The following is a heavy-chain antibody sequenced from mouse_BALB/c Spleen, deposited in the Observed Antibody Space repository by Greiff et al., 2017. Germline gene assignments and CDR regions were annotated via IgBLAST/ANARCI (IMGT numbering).Heavy chain of an antibody. CDR2: INPSTGYT. J-gene: IGHJ4*01. CDR1: GYTFTSYW. CDR3: ARQTYYRYEGMDY. Sequence: QVQLQQSGAELAKPGASVKMSCKASGYTFTSYWMHWVKQRPGQGLEWIGYINPSTGYTEYNQKFKDKATLTADKSSSTAYMQLSSLTSEDSAVYYCARQTYYRYEGMDYWGQGTSVTVSS. V-gene: IGHV1-7*01. D-gene: IGHD2-14*01.